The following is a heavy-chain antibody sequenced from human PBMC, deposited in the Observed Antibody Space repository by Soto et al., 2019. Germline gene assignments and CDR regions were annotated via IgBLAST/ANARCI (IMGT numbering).Heavy chain of an antibody. D-gene: IGHD4-17*01. CDR2: ISAYNGNT. CDR3: ARGMATVTTLTIDY. V-gene: IGHV1-18*01. J-gene: IGHJ4*02. CDR1: GDTFTSSG. Sequence: GASVKLSCKASGDTFTSSGSSWVQQAPGQGLEWMGWISAYNGNTNYAQKLQGRVTMTTDTSTSTAYMELRSLRSDDTAVYYCARGMATVTTLTIDYWGQGTLVTVSS.